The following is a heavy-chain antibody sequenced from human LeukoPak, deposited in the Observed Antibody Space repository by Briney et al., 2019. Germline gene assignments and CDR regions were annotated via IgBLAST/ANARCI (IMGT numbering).Heavy chain of an antibody. CDR1: GFTFGNYA. Sequence: GGSLRLSCAASGFTFGNYAMHWVRQAPGKGLESVSGIISTGGHTYYANSVKGRFTISRDNSKNTLNLQMGSLRAEDMAVYYCVRSKDVYNLLDYWGQGTLVTVSS. J-gene: IGHJ4*02. V-gene: IGHV3-64*01. CDR2: IISTGGHT. CDR3: VRSKDVYNLLDY. D-gene: IGHD5-24*01.